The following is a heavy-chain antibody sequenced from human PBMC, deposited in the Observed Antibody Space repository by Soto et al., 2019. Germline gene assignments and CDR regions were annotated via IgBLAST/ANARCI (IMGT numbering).Heavy chain of an antibody. D-gene: IGHD3-10*01. CDR2: IYYSGST. CDR3: AREAPWLRITMVRGVMNGGFDP. J-gene: IGHJ5*02. CDR1: GGSISSGGYY. V-gene: IGHV4-31*03. Sequence: PSETLSLTCTVSGGSISSGGYYWSWIRQHPGKGLEWIGYIYYSGSTYYNPSLKSRVTISVDTSKNQFSLKLSSVTAADTAVYYCAREAPWLRITMVRGVMNGGFDPWGQGTLVTVSS.